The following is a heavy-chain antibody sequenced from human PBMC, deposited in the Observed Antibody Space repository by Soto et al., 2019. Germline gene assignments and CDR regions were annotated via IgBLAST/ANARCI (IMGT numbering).Heavy chain of an antibody. D-gene: IGHD1-26*01. CDR2: IAYDGNEK. J-gene: IGHJ6*02. CDR3: GKDVGDYVPYYYGVDV. CDR1: GFTFKTHA. Sequence: VQLVESGGGVVQPGTSLRLSCAASGFTFKTHAMHWVRQAPGKGLEWMAVIAYDGNEKFYADSVKGRFTISRDNSKNALYLQINTLKNEDTAVYYCGKDVGDYVPYYYGVDVWGQGTTVTASS. V-gene: IGHV3-30*18.